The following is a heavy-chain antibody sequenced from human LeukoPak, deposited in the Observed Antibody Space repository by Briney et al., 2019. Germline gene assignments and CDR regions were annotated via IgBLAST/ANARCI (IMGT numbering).Heavy chain of an antibody. CDR1: GYSISSGYY. D-gene: IGHD5-12*01. V-gene: IGHV4-38-2*02. CDR2: IYHSGST. CDR3: ARDRGYSGYDS. Sequence: SQTLSLTCTVSGYSISSGYYWGWIRQPPGKGLEWIGSIYHSGSTYYNPSLKSRVTISVDTSKNQFSLKLSSVTAADTAVYYCARDRGYSGYDSWGQGTLVTVSS. J-gene: IGHJ4*02.